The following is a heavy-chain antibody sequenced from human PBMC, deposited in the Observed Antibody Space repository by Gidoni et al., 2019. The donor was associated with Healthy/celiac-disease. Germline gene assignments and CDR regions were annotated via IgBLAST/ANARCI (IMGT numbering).Heavy chain of an antibody. Sequence: EVQLVESGGGLVQPGGSLRLSCSASGFTFSRYAMHWVRQAPGKGLEYVSAISSNGGSTYYADSVKGRFTISRDNSKNTLYLQMSSLRAEDTAVYYCVKARRYGDYVDYYYYYGMDVWGQGTTVTVSS. CDR1: GFTFSRYA. D-gene: IGHD4-17*01. J-gene: IGHJ6*02. CDR2: ISSNGGST. V-gene: IGHV3-64D*06. CDR3: VKARRYGDYVDYYYYYGMDV.